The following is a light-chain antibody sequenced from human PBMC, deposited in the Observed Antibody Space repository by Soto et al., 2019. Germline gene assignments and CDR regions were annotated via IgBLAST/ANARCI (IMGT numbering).Light chain of an antibody. CDR1: QSISSY. J-gene: IGKJ5*01. CDR3: QHSYSTPFR. Sequence: DIQMTQSPSSLSASVGDRVTITCRASQSISSYLNWYQQKPGKAPKMLIYAAASLQSGVPPRFSGSGSGTDFTLTISSLQPEDSATYYCQHSYSTPFRFGQGTRLEMK. CDR2: AAA. V-gene: IGKV1-39*01.